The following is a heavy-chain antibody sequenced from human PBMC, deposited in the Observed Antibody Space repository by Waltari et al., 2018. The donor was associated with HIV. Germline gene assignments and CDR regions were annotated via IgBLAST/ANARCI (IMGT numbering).Heavy chain of an antibody. Sequence: QVQLQESGPGQVEPSGTLSLTCVVSGGSISTYNWWTWVRPPPGKGLEWIGEIYHPGSTNYNKSLKSRVTISVDKSKNQFSLELRSVTAADTAVYYCVRVVSDGNGSSWLDPWGQGTLVTVSS. CDR3: VRVVSDGNGSSWLDP. CDR2: IYHPGST. V-gene: IGHV4-4*02. CDR1: GGSISTYNW. J-gene: IGHJ5*02. D-gene: IGHD2-21*01.